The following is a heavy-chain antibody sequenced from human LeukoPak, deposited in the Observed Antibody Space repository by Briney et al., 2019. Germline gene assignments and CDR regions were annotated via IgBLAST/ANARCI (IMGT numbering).Heavy chain of an antibody. Sequence: SETLSLACSVSGGSISSNSYYWGWIRQPPGKGLEWIGSIYYSGSTNYNPSLKSRVTISVDTSKNQFSLKLSSVTAADTAVYYCARILYDFWSGYPLYYFDYWGQGTLVTVSS. V-gene: IGHV4-39*07. CDR3: ARILYDFWSGYPLYYFDY. CDR2: IYYSGST. J-gene: IGHJ4*02. D-gene: IGHD3-3*01. CDR1: GGSISSNSYY.